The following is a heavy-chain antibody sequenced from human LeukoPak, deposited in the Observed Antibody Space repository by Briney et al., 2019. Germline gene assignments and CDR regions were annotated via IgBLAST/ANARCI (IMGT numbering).Heavy chain of an antibody. CDR2: ISGSGGST. CDR1: GFTFSNYG. V-gene: IGHV3-23*01. J-gene: IGHJ1*01. CDR3: ANAGVVVVAAPWGYFQH. D-gene: IGHD2-15*01. Sequence: PGGSLRLSCAASGFTFSNYGMHWVRQAPGKGLEWVSAISGSGGSTYYADSVKGRFTISRDNSKNTLYLQMNSLRAEDTAVYYCANAGVVVVAAPWGYFQHWGQGTLVTVSS.